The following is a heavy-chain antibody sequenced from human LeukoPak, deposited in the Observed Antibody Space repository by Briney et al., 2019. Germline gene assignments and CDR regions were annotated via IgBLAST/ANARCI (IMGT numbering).Heavy chain of an antibody. CDR1: GGSISTYY. J-gene: IGHJ4*02. D-gene: IGHD2/OR15-2a*01. CDR2: VSDIGSI. Sequence: SETLSLTCSVSGGSISTYYWGWIGQPPGKGLEWIAYVSDIGSINYNPSLKSRVTISLDTSKNQLSLKLSSVTAADTAVYYCAGHHPRNTVDFWGQGTLVTVSS. CDR3: AGHHPRNTVDF. V-gene: IGHV4-59*08.